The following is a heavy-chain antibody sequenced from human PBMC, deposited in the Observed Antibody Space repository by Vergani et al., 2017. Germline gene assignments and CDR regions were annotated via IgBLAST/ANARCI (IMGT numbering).Heavy chain of an antibody. Sequence: EVQLVESGGGVVRPGGSLRLSCAASGFTFDDYGMSWVRQAPGKGLEWVSGINWNGGSTGYADSVKGRFTISSDNAKKSLYLQMNSLRAEDTALYYCARDRNAYYDFWSGYYTQYYFDYWGQGTLVTVSS. CDR2: INWNGGST. CDR1: GFTFDDYG. D-gene: IGHD3-3*01. CDR3: ARDRNAYYDFWSGYYTQYYFDY. V-gene: IGHV3-20*04. J-gene: IGHJ4*02.